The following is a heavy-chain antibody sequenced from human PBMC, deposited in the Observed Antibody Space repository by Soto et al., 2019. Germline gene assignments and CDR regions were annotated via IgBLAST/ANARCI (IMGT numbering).Heavy chain of an antibody. V-gene: IGHV4-39*01. CDR3: ASPGEVRDPFYYYGSGSYYIGPLDY. J-gene: IGHJ4*02. D-gene: IGHD3-10*01. CDR2: IYYSGST. CDR1: GGSISSSSYY. Sequence: SETLSLTCTVSGGSISSSSYYWGWIRQPPGKGLEWIGSIYYSGSTYYNPSLKSRVTISVDTSKNQFSLKLSSVTAADTAVYYCASPGEVRDPFYYYGSGSYYIGPLDYWGQGTLVTVSS.